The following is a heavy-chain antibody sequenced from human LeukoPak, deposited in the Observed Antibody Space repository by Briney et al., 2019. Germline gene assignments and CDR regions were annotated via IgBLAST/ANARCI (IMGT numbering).Heavy chain of an antibody. CDR3: ATARNFRFEY. Sequence: PGGSLRLSCAGSGFTFSNSILSWVRQAPGKGLEWLSTFSGNDGYTYYADSVKGRFTVSRDYAKNTLFLQMNNLRTEDTALYFCATARNFRFEYWGQGSLVIVSA. CDR1: GFTFSNSI. V-gene: IGHV3-23*01. D-gene: IGHD1-7*01. J-gene: IGHJ4*02. CDR2: FSGNDGYT.